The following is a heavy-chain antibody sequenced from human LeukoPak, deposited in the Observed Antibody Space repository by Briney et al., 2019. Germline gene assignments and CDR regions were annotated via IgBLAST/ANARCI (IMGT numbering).Heavy chain of an antibody. CDR1: GFTFSSYA. CDR2: ISYDGSNK. CDR3: ARDGDSSGYYYVPPYYFDY. J-gene: IGHJ4*02. D-gene: IGHD3-22*01. V-gene: IGHV3-30-3*01. Sequence: GRSLRFSCAASGFTFSSYAMHWVRQAPGKGLEWVAVISYDGSNKYYADSVKGRFTISKDNSKNTLYLQMNSLRAEDTAVYYCARDGDSSGYYYVPPYYFDYWGQGTLVTVSS.